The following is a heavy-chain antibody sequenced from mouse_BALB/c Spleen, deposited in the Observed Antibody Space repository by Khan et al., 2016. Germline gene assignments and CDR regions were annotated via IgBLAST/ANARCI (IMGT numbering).Heavy chain of an antibody. Sequence: EVQLQASGGGLVQPGGSLKLSCAASGFDFSRYWMSWVRQAPGKGLEWIGEINPDSSTINYTPSLKDKFISYRDNDKNTLYLLMSKVRSADTALYYCVRLHYYGCFAYLGQGTLVTVSA. J-gene: IGHJ3*01. CDR1: GFDFSRYW. V-gene: IGHV4-1*02. CDR2: INPDSSTI. D-gene: IGHD1-2*01. CDR3: VRLHYYGCFAY.